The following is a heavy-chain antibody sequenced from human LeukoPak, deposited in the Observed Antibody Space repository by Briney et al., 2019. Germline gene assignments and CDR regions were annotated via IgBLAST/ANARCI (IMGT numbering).Heavy chain of an antibody. CDR2: ISWDGGST. D-gene: IGHD4-17*01. CDR1: GFTFDDYT. Sequence: GGSLRLSCAASGFTFDDYTMHWVRQAPGKGLEWVSLISWDGGSTYYADSVKGRFTISRDNSKNSLYLQMNSLRTEDTALYYCAKSGGQDDYDFDYWGQGTLVTVSS. CDR3: AKSGGQDDYDFDY. V-gene: IGHV3-43*01. J-gene: IGHJ4*02.